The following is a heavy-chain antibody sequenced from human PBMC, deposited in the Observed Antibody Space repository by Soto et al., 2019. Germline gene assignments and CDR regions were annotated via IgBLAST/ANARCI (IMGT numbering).Heavy chain of an antibody. D-gene: IGHD3-16*02. CDR3: ARDSSRLGELSLYLHY. J-gene: IGHJ4*02. CDR2: INPSGGST. CDR1: GYTFTSYY. V-gene: IGHV1-46*01. Sequence: ASVKVSCKASGYTFTSYYMHWVRQAPVQGLEWMGIINPSGGSTSYAQKFQRRVTMTRDTSTSTVYMELSSLRSEDTAVYYCARDSSRLGELSLYLHYWGQGTLVTVSS.